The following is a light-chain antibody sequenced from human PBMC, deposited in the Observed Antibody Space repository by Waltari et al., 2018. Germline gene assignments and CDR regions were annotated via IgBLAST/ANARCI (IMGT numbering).Light chain of an antibody. J-gene: IGKJ1*01. CDR3: QQYGSSLWT. CDR2: GAS. V-gene: IGKV3-20*01. CDR1: QSVSSSY. Sequence: EIVLTQSPGTLSLSPGERATLSCRASQSVSSSYLAWYQQKPGQAPRLLIYGASRRATGIPDRFSGSGCGTDFTLTISRLEPEDFAVYYCQQYGSSLWTFGQGTKVEIK.